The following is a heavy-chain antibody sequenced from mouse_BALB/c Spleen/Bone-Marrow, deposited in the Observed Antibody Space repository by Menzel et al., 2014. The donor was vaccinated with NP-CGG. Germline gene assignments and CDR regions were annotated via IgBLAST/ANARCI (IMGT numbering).Heavy chain of an antibody. V-gene: IGHV14-3*02. CDR1: GFNIKDTH. D-gene: IGHD2-4*01. J-gene: IGHJ3*01. Sequence: VQLQQPGAELVKPGASVKLSCTPSGFNIKDTHMHWVKQRPEQGLEWIGRIDPANGNTKYDPKFQGKATITADTSSNTAYLQLSSLTSEDTAVYYCAGYDYYQAWFAYWGQGTLVTVSA. CDR2: IDPANGNT. CDR3: AGYDYYQAWFAY.